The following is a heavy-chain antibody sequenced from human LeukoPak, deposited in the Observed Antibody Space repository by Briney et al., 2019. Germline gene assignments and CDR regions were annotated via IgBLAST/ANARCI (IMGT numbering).Heavy chain of an antibody. CDR2: IYTSGST. Sequence: PSQTLSLTCTVSGGSISSGDYYWSWIRQPPGKGLEWIGRIYTSGSTNYNPSLKSRVTMSVDTSKNQFSLKLSSVTAADTAVYYCAREWGVGSSGLDYWGQGTLVTVSS. J-gene: IGHJ4*02. CDR1: GGSISSGDYY. CDR3: AREWGVGSSGLDY. V-gene: IGHV4-61*02. D-gene: IGHD3-10*01.